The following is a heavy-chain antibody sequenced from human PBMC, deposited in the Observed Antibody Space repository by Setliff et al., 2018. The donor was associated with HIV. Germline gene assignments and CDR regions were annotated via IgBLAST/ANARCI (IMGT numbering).Heavy chain of an antibody. D-gene: IGHD6-13*01. V-gene: IGHV4-39*07. CDR2: GFHSGTT. Sequence: SETLSLTCTVSGGSISSSSYYWGWIRQSPGKGLEWIGSGFHSGTTYYNPSLKSRVTISVDTSKNQLSLKVNSVTAADTAVYYCITDYGSSSWYDYWGQGTLVTVSS. CDR1: GGSISSSSYY. CDR3: ITDYGSSSWYDY. J-gene: IGHJ4*02.